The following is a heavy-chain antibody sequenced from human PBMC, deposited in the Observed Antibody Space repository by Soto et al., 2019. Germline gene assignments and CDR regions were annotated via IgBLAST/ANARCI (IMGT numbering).Heavy chain of an antibody. CDR1: GGSISSYY. V-gene: IGHV4-4*07. Sequence: PSETLSLTCTVSGGSISSYYWIWIRQPAGKGLEWIGRIYTSGSTNYNPSLKSRVTMSVDTSKNQFSLKLSSVTAADTAVYYCARTYSSSWIWWFDPWGQGTLVTVSS. CDR3: ARTYSSSWIWWFDP. J-gene: IGHJ5*02. CDR2: IYTSGST. D-gene: IGHD6-13*01.